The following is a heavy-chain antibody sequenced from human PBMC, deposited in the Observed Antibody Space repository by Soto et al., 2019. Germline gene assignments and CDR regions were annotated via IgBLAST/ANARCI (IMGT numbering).Heavy chain of an antibody. V-gene: IGHV4-59*01. CDR2: IYYSGST. D-gene: IGHD6-19*01. J-gene: IGHJ4*02. CDR3: ARAEQWLVFDY. CDR1: GGSISSYY. Sequence: SETLSLTCTVSGGSISSYYWSWIRQPPGKGLEWIGYIYYSGSTNYNPSLKSRVTISVDTSKNQFSLKLSSVTAADTAVYYCARAEQWLVFDYWGQGTLVTVSS.